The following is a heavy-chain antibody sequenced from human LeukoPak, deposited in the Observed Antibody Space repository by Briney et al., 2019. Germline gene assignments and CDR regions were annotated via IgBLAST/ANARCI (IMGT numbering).Heavy chain of an antibody. CDR2: IRYDGSNK. J-gene: IGHJ3*02. D-gene: IGHD2-15*01. V-gene: IGHV3-30*02. CDR3: AREAYCSGGSCYSGRAFDI. Sequence: GGSLRLSCAASGFTFSSYVMHWVRQAPGKGLEWVAFIRYDGSNKYYADSVKGRFTISRDNSKNTLYLQMNSLRAEDTAVYYCAREAYCSGGSCYSGRAFDIWGQGTRVTVSS. CDR1: GFTFSSYV.